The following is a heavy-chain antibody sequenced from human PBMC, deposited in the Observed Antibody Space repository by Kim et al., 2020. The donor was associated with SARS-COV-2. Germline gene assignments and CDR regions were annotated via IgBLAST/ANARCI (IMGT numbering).Heavy chain of an antibody. D-gene: IGHD1-1*01. J-gene: IGHJ3*01. CDR1: GGSISSYY. CDR3: RRANWNGYWSSFDL. V-gene: IGHV4-4*07. Sequence: SESLSLTCTVSGGSISSYYRSWVRQPAGKGLEWIGRIYTSGSTNYNPSFKSRVTMSVNTPKNQSSLKLRSGTAADTAVYYCRRANWNGYWSSFDLGGQGT. CDR2: IYTSGST.